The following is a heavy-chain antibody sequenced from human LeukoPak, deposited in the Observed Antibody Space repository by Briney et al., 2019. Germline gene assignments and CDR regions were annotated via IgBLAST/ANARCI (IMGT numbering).Heavy chain of an antibody. V-gene: IGHV4-34*01. J-gene: IGHJ6*03. CDR2: INHSGST. CDR3: ARDIAAAGTGYYYYYMDV. Sequence: KASETLSLTCAVYGGSFSGYYWSWIRQPPGKGLEWIGEINHSGSTNYNPSLKSRVTISVDTSKNQFSLKLSSVTAADTAVYYCARDIAAAGTGYYYYYMDVWGKGTTVTISS. CDR1: GGSFSGYY. D-gene: IGHD6-13*01.